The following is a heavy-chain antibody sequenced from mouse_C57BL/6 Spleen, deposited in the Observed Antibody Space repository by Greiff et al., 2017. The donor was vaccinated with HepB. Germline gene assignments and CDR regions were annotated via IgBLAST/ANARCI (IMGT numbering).Heavy chain of an antibody. J-gene: IGHJ2*01. D-gene: IGHD1-1*01. CDR1: GYTFTSYW. CDR3: ARWKAYYGSSYYFDY. CDR2: IDPSDSET. V-gene: IGHV1-52*01. Sequence: QVQLQQPGAELVRPGSSVKLSCKASGYTFTSYWMHWVKQRPIQGLEWIGNIDPSDSETHYNQKFKDKATLTVDKSSSTAYMQLSSLTSEDSAVYYWARWKAYYGSSYYFDYWGQGTTLTVSS.